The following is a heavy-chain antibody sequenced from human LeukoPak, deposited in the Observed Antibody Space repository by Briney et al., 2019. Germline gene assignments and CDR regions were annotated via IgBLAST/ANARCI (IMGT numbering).Heavy chain of an antibody. CDR2: IYTSGST. J-gene: IGHJ4*02. Sequence: SETLSLTCTVSGGSISSGSYYWSWIRQPAGKGLGWIGRIYTSGSTNYNPSLKSRVTMSVDTSKNQFSLKLSSVTAADTAVYYCARSIDYYDSSGPDYWGQGTLVTVSS. CDR3: ARSIDYYDSSGPDY. CDR1: GGSISSGSYY. D-gene: IGHD3-22*01. V-gene: IGHV4-61*02.